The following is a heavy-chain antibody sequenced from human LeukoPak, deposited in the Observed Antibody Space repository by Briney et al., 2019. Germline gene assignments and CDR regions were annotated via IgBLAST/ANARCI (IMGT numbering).Heavy chain of an antibody. CDR1: GFTFSNYL. V-gene: IGHV3-74*01. CDR2: IKSDGSST. J-gene: IGHJ4*02. D-gene: IGHD1-1*01. CDR3: ARGGETNNWYPGYFDY. Sequence: GGSLRLSCAASGFTFSNYLMHWVRQAPGKGPVWVSRIKSDGSSTRFADSVQGRFTISRDNGKNTLYLQMDSLRAEDTAVYYCARGGETNNWYPGYFDYWGQGALVTVSS.